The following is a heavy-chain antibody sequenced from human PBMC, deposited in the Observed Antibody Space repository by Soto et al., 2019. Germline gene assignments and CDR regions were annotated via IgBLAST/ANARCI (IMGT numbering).Heavy chain of an antibody. V-gene: IGHV3-21*01. J-gene: IGHJ4*02. CDR1: GFTFSSYS. Sequence: EVQLVESGGGLVKPGGSLRLSCAASGFTFSSYSMNWVRQAPGKGLEWVSSISGGSSYIYYADSVKGRFTISRDNAKNSLYLQMNSLRAEDTALYYCARAHPHSRVQGGPVAGGVDYWGQGTLVTVSS. CDR2: ISGGSSYI. D-gene: IGHD6-19*01. CDR3: ARAHPHSRVQGGPVAGGVDY.